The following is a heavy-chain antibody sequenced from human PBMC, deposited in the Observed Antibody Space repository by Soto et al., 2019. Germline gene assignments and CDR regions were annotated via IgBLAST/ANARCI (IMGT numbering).Heavy chain of an antibody. D-gene: IGHD6-6*01. J-gene: IGHJ6*02. V-gene: IGHV4-34*01. CDR3: ARVRSIAARRGYYYYYGMDV. Sequence: SETLSLTCAVYGGSFSGYYWSWIRQPPGKGLEWIGEINHSGSTNYNPSLKSRVTISVDTTKNQFSLKLRSVTAADTAVYYCARVRSIAARRGYYYYYGMDVWGQGTTVTVSS. CDR2: INHSGST. CDR1: GGSFSGYY.